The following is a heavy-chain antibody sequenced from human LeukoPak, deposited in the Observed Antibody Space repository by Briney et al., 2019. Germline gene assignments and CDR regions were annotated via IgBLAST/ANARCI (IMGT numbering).Heavy chain of an antibody. D-gene: IGHD2-15*01. J-gene: IGHJ3*02. V-gene: IGHV4-38-2*01. CDR2: IYHSGST. Sequence: SETLSLTCAVSGYSISSGYYWGWTRQPPGKGLEWIGSIYHSGSTYYNPSLKSRVTISVDTSKNQLSLKLSSVTAADTAVYYCARHKTRYCSGGSCYPDAFDIWGQGTMVTVSS. CDR1: GYSISSGYY. CDR3: ARHKTRYCSGGSCYPDAFDI.